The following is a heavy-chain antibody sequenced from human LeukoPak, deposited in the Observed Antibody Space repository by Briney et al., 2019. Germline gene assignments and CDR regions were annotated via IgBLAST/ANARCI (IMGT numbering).Heavy chain of an antibody. CDR2: IYHSGST. CDR1: GYSISSGYY. D-gene: IGHD4-23*01. V-gene: IGHV4-38-2*02. CDR3: ARDDRAGNSGAFDI. Sequence: SETPSLTCTVSGYSISSGYYWGWIRQPPGKGREWIGSIYHSGSTYYNPSLKSRVTISVDTSKNQFSLKLSSVTAADTAVYYCARDDRAGNSGAFDIWGQGTMVTVSS. J-gene: IGHJ3*02.